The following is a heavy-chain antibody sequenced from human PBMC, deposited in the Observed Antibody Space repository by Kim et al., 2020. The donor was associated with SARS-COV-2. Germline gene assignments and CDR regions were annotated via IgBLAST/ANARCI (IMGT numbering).Heavy chain of an antibody. V-gene: IGHV7-4-1*02. J-gene: IGHJ6*02. CDR1: GYTFTSYA. Sequence: ASVKVSCKASGYTFTSYAMNWVRQAPGQGLEWMGWINTNTGNPTYAQGFTGRFVFSLDTSVSTAYLQISSLKAEDTAVYYCARGGDGYNYYYYGMDVWGQGTTVTVSS. CDR3: ARGGDGYNYYYYGMDV. D-gene: IGHD5-12*01. CDR2: INTNTGNP.